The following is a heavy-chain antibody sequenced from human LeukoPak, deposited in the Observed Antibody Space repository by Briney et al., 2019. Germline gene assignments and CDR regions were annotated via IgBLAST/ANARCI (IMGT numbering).Heavy chain of an antibody. V-gene: IGHV4-30-4*01. CDR3: ARGGPLDY. Sequence: SETLSLTCTVSGGSISSSSYYWSWIRQPPGKGLEWIGYIYYSGSTYYNPSLKSRVTISVDTSKNQFSLKLSSVTAADTAVYYCARGGPLDYWGQGTLVTVSS. CDR2: IYYSGST. CDR1: GGSISSSSYY. J-gene: IGHJ4*02.